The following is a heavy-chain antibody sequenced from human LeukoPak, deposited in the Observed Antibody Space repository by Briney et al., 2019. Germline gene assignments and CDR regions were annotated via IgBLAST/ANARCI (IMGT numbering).Heavy chain of an antibody. Sequence: AGGSLRLSCAASGFTFSSYAMSWVRQAPGKGLEWVSAISGSGGSTYYADSVKGRFTISRDNSKNTLYLQMNSLRAEDTAVYYCAKDLRGLSTLYYYMDVWGKGTTVTVSS. V-gene: IGHV3-23*01. CDR3: AKDLRGLSTLYYYMDV. CDR2: ISGSGGST. D-gene: IGHD3-16*02. J-gene: IGHJ6*03. CDR1: GFTFSSYA.